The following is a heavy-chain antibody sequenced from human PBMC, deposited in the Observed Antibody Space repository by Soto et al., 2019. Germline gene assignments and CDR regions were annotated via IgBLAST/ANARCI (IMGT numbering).Heavy chain of an antibody. CDR1: GYTFTNYW. J-gene: IGHJ6*02. CDR3: AASIFYYGMDV. CDR2: IYPGDSDT. V-gene: IGHV5-51*01. Sequence: GESLKISCKGFGYTFTNYWIGWVRQMPGKGPEWMGIIYPGDSDTKYNPSFQGQVTISADKSITTTYLQWSSLKASDTAIYYCAASIFYYGMDVWRQGRTVTVS.